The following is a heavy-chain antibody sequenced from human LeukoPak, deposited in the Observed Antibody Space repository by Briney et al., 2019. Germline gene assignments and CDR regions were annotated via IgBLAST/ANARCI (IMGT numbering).Heavy chain of an antibody. CDR1: GFTVSSNY. Sequence: GGSLRLSCAASGFTVSSNYMSWVRQAPGKGLEWVSVVYSSGSTYYADSVKGRFTTSRHNSKNTLYLQMNSLRAEDTAVYYCAKDAGWVNYYYGMDVWGQGTTVTVSS. J-gene: IGHJ6*02. CDR2: VYSSGST. CDR3: AKDAGWVNYYYGMDV. V-gene: IGHV3-53*04. D-gene: IGHD6-19*01.